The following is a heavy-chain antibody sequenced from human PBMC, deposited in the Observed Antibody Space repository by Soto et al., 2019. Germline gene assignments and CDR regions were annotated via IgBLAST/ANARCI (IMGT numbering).Heavy chain of an antibody. CDR2: IYHSGST. D-gene: IGHD1-26*01. CDR1: GGSISSCFYS. J-gene: IGHJ4*02. CDR3: ARVAWEMATTHFDY. Sequence: PSETLSLTWAVSGGSISSCFYSWSWIRQPPGKGLEWIGYIYHSGSTYYNPSLKGRVTISVDRSKNQFSLKLSSVTAADTAVYYCARVAWEMATTHFDYWGQGTLVTVSS. V-gene: IGHV4-30-2*01.